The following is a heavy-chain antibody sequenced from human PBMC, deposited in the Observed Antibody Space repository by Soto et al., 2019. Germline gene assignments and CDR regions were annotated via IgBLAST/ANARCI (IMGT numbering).Heavy chain of an antibody. CDR1: GFTFTSSA. CDR2: IVVGSGNR. D-gene: IGHD3-3*02. Sequence: SVKVSCKASGFTFTSSAVQGVRQARGQRLEWIGWIVVGSGNRNYAQKFQERVTITRDMSTSTAYMELSSLRSDDTAVYYCAAAPPIGFLEGVFTYYYYYGMDVCGQVSTVTVSS. V-gene: IGHV1-58*01. CDR3: AAAPPIGFLEGVFTYYYYYGMDV. J-gene: IGHJ6*02.